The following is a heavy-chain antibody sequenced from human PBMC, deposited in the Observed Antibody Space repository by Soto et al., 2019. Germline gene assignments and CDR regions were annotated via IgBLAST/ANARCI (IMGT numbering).Heavy chain of an antibody. Sequence: GGSLRLSCVASGFTFITSFMGWVRQAPGKGLEWVANINQDGGGTYYVDSVEGRFTISRDNAKDSLYLQMNSLRGEDTAVYYCARYFRGSGRYFFDYWGQGSLVTVSS. CDR3: ARYFRGSGRYFFDY. CDR2: INQDGGGT. CDR1: GFTFITSF. J-gene: IGHJ4*02. D-gene: IGHD6-19*01. V-gene: IGHV3-7*03.